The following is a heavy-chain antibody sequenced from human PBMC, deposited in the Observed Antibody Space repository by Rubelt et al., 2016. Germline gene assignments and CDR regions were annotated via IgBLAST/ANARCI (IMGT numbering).Heavy chain of an antibody. CDR2: IYYSGST. CDR3: PRHETLAGRPCWFDR. Sequence: QVQLQESGPGLVKPLETLSLTCTVSGGSINNYYWSWIRQPPGKGLEWVGSIYYSGSTTYNPSLTSRLTISLDTSGNQFSLKASSVTAADTALYYCPRHETLAGRPCWFDRWGQGTLVTVSS. CDR1: GGSINNYY. J-gene: IGHJ5*02. V-gene: IGHV4-59*08.